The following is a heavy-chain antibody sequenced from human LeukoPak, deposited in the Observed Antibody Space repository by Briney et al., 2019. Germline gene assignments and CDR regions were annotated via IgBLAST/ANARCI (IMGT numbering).Heavy chain of an antibody. CDR1: GDSVTNYY. Sequence: SETLSLTCSVSGDSVTNYYWSWIRQFPGKGLEWIGYLYHSASSNYNPSLQSRVSLSLDPSKNQFSLRLESVTAADTAIYYCARDNAKQQALGGYFYYMDVWGRGTTVIVSS. CDR3: ARDNAKQQALGGYFYYMDV. D-gene: IGHD3-10*01. V-gene: IGHV4-59*02. J-gene: IGHJ6*03. CDR2: LYHSASS.